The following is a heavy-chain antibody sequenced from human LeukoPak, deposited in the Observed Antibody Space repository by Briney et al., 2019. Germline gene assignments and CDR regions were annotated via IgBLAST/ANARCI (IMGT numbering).Heavy chain of an antibody. CDR2: IKQDGSEK. CDR3: ARDLTVAGADY. V-gene: IGHV3-7*01. CDR1: GFSFRSYW. D-gene: IGHD6-19*01. Sequence: GGSLRLSCAPSGFSFRSYWMSWVRQAPGKGLEWVANIKQDGSEKYYVDSVKGRFTVSRDNAKNSLYLQMNSLRAEDTAVYYCARDLTVAGADYWGQGTLVTVSS. J-gene: IGHJ4*02.